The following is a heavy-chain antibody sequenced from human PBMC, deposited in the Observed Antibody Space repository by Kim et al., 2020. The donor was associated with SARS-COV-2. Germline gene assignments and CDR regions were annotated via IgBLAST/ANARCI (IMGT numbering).Heavy chain of an antibody. Sequence: GGSLRLSCAASGFTFSSYWMSWVRQAPGKGLEWVANIKQDGSEKYYVDSVKGRFTISRDNAKNSLYLQMNSLRAEDTAVYYCARDKRYYDILTGYLGDYYYYGMDVWGQGTTVTVSS. V-gene: IGHV3-7*01. J-gene: IGHJ6*02. CDR1: GFTFSSYW. D-gene: IGHD3-9*01. CDR2: IKQDGSEK. CDR3: ARDKRYYDILTGYLGDYYYYGMDV.